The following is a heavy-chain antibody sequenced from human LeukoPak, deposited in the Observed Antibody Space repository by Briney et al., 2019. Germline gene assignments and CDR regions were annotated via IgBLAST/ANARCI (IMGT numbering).Heavy chain of an antibody. CDR2: ISGSGGST. CDR3: PKAVEQGTVIALDS. Sequence: GGSLRLSCAASGFSFSTYAMGWVRQAPGKGLEWVLDISGSGGSTYYADSVKGRFTISRDNSKNTPYLQMNSLRAEDTSIIFFPKAVEQGTVIALDSWGQGTLVTVSS. CDR1: GFSFSTYA. J-gene: IGHJ4*02. V-gene: IGHV3-23*01. D-gene: IGHD1/OR15-1a*01.